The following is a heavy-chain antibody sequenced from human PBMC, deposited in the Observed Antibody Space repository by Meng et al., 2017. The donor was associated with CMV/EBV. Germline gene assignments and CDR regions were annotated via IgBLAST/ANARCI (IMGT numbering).Heavy chain of an antibody. V-gene: IGHV4-59*01. CDR1: GGSISSYY. CDR3: ARCYYDFWSGYYYAGGMDV. CDR2: IYYSGST. D-gene: IGHD3-3*01. Sequence: SETLSLTCTVSGGSISSYYWSWIRQPPGKGLEWIGYIYYSGSTNYNPSLKSRVTISVDTSKSQFSLKLSSVTAADTAVYYCARCYYDFWSGYYYAGGMDVWGQGTTVTVSS. J-gene: IGHJ6*02.